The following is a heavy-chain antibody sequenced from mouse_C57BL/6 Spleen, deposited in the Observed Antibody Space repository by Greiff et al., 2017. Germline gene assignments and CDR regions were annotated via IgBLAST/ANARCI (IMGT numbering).Heavy chain of an antibody. CDR1: GFTFSNYW. J-gene: IGHJ2*01. V-gene: IGHV6-3*01. CDR2: IRLKSDNYAT. D-gene: IGHD1-1*01. CDR3: TVPLSTVVAYYFDY. Sequence: EVKLEESGGGLVQPGGSMKLSCVASGFTFSNYWMNWVRQSPEKGLEWVAQIRLKSDNYATHYAECVKGRFTISRDDSKRSVYLQMNNLRAVDTGIYYCTVPLSTVVAYYFDYWGQGTTLTVSS.